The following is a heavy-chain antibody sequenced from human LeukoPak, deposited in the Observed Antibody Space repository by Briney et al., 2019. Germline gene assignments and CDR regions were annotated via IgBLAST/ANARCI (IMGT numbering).Heavy chain of an antibody. CDR2: ISTGGGAT. V-gene: IGHV3-23*01. Sequence: GGSLRLSCAASGFTFSSFSMNWVRQAPGKGLECGSTISTGGGATYYTDSVKGRFTISRHNSEDTLYLQMNSLRAEDTAVYYCAKKGYAGSGTSSYYFDYWGQGTLVTVSS. CDR3: AKKGYAGSGTSSYYFDY. CDR1: GFTFSSFS. J-gene: IGHJ4*02. D-gene: IGHD3-10*01.